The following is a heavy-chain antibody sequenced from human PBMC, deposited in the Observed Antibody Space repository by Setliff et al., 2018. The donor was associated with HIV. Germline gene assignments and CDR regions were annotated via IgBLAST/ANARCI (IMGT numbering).Heavy chain of an antibody. D-gene: IGHD3-22*01. CDR3: ARLSGLYYYDSSGYYYGHYFDY. CDR2: IYPGDSDT. Sequence: GESLKISCKGSGYSFTNYWVGWVRQMPGKGLEWMGIIYPGDSDTRYSPSFQGQVTISADKSISTAYLQWSSLKASDTAMYYCARLSGLYYYDSSGYYYGHYFDYWGQGTLVTVSS. J-gene: IGHJ4*02. V-gene: IGHV5-51*01. CDR1: GYSFTNYW.